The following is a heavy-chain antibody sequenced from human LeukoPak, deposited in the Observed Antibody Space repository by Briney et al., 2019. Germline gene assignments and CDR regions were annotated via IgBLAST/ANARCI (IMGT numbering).Heavy chain of an antibody. V-gene: IGHV3-33*01. CDR3: ARSNYDILTGYSGYFDY. CDR1: GSTFSSYG. D-gene: IGHD3-9*01. Sequence: GGSLRLSCAASGSTFSSYGMHWVRQAPGKGLEWVAVIWYDGSNKYYADSVKGRFTISRDNSKNTLYLQMNSLRAEDTAVYYCARSNYDILTGYSGYFDYWGQGTLVTASS. J-gene: IGHJ4*02. CDR2: IWYDGSNK.